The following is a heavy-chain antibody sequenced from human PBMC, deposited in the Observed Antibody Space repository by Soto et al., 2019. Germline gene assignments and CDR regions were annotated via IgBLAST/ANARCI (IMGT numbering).Heavy chain of an antibody. V-gene: IGHV1-18*01. CDR1: GYTFTSFG. J-gene: IGHJ4*02. CDR3: ATRSPAFDY. Sequence: QVQLVQSGPEVKKPGASVKVSCKTSGYTFTSFGISWVRQAPGQGLEWMGWISTDKGKTNYAQKCQGRVNMTTDTSTSTAYMELRSLRSDDTAVYYCATRSPAFDYWGQGTLVTVSS. CDR2: ISTDKGKT.